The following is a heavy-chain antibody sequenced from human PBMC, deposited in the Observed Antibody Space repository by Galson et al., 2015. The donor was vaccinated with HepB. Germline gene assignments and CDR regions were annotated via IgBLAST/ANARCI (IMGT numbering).Heavy chain of an antibody. CDR1: GFTFSNYW. CDR3: ARDFWTGSTLDY. CDR2: IKHDGSEK. D-gene: IGHD3/OR15-3a*01. V-gene: IGHV3-7*01. J-gene: IGHJ4*02. Sequence: SLRLSCAASGFTFSNYWMTWVRQGPGKGLEWVANIKHDGSEKYHVDSVKGRFTISRDNAKSSLFLQMNNLRAEDTAVYYCARDFWTGSTLDYWGQRTLVTVSS.